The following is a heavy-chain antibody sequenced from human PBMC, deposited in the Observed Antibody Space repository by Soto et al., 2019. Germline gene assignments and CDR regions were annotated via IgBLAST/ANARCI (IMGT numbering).Heavy chain of an antibody. J-gene: IGHJ6*02. Sequence: QVQLVQSGVEVKKSGASVKVSCKACGYTFTTFGISWVRQAPGQGLEWMGWISTYNGDTNYAQKFQDRVTMTTDTSTNTVYMELRSLRSDDTAVYYCAREGVAPYYYYGMDVWGQGTTVTVSS. D-gene: IGHD2-15*01. CDR3: AREGVAPYYYYGMDV. CDR1: GYTFTTFG. V-gene: IGHV1-18*01. CDR2: ISTYNGDT.